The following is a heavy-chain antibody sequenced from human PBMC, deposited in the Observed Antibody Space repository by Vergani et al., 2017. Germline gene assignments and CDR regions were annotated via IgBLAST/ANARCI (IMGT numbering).Heavy chain of an antibody. V-gene: IGHV3-53*01. D-gene: IGHD3-22*01. CDR1: GFTVSSNY. J-gene: IGHJ4*02. CDR2: IYSGGST. CDR3: ARGLNYYGSRPLDY. Sequence: EVQLVESGGGLIQPGGSLRLSCAASGFTVSSNYTSWVRQAPGKGLEWVSVIYSGGSTYYADSVKGRFTISRDNSKNTLYLQMNSLRAEDTAVYYCARGLNYYGSRPLDYWGQGTLVTVSS.